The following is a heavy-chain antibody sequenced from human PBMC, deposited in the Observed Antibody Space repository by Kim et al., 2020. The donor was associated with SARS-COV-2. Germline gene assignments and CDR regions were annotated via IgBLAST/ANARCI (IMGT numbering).Heavy chain of an antibody. V-gene: IGHV4-31*02. D-gene: IGHD2-15*01. CDR3: ARVVVGATGWFDP. J-gene: IGHJ5*02. Sequence: YNPYIKSRVTISVDTSKNQFSLKLSSVTAADTAVYYCARVVVGATGWFDPWGQGTLVTVSS.